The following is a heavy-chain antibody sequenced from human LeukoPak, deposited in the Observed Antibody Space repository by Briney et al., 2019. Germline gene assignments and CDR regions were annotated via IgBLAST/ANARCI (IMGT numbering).Heavy chain of an antibody. D-gene: IGHD2-15*01. V-gene: IGHV3-23*01. CDR2: INGNGGST. J-gene: IGHJ4*02. CDR3: AKSPLAYCSGASCHLYFDY. CDR1: GFTFSTYA. Sequence: GGSLRLSCAASGFTFSTYAMSWVRQAPGKGLEWVSAINGNGGSTYYADSVKGRFTISRDNSKNTLYLQMNSLRAEDTAIYYCAKSPLAYCSGASCHLYFDYWGQGTLVTVSS.